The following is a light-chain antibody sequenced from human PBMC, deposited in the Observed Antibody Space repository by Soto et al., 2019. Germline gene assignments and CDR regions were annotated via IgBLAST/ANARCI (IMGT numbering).Light chain of an antibody. CDR2: KAS. CDR1: QRISSW. Sequence: DIQMTQFPSTISASVGDRVTITCRASQRISSWLSFYHQQPWKAPKLLIYKASTLESWFPSGFSGGGSGTEFNLTISILQPAAFETCYCQQYSSYPIPFGQGTRLDIK. CDR3: QQYSSYPIP. V-gene: IGKV1-5*03. J-gene: IGKJ5*01.